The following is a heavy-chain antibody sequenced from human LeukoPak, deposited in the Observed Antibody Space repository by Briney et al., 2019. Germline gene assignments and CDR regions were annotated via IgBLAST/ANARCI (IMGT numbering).Heavy chain of an antibody. V-gene: IGHV3-9*01. Sequence: GGSLRLSCAASGFIIRDYAMHWVRQVPGKGLEWVSGISWNSGSRGYADSVKGRFTISRDNAKNSLYLQMDSLTVEDTAFYYCARGYCSNGRFHPYYYYYAVDVWGQGTTVTVSS. D-gene: IGHD2-8*01. CDR3: ARGYCSNGRFHPYYYYYAVDV. CDR2: ISWNSGSR. CDR1: GFIIRDYA. J-gene: IGHJ6*02.